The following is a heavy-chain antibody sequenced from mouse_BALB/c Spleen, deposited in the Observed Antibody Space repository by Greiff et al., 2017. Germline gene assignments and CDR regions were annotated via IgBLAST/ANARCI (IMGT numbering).Heavy chain of an antibody. Sequence: EVMLVESGGGLVKPGGSLKLSCAASGFTFSGYAMSWVRQTPEKRLEWVATISSGGSYTYYPDSVKGRFTISRDNAKNTLYLQMSSLRSEDTAMYYCASLYGSPDVWGAGTTVTVSS. V-gene: IGHV5-9-1*01. D-gene: IGHD1-1*02. CDR2: ISSGGSYT. J-gene: IGHJ1*01. CDR1: GFTFSGYA. CDR3: ASLYGSPDV.